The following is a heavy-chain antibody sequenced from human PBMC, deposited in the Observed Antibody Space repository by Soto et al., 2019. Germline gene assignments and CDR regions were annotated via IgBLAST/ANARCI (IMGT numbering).Heavy chain of an antibody. Sequence: SETQPLTCTVSGYSISSRNWRGWIRQPPGKGLEWIGYIYYSGSTNYNPSLKSRVTISVDTSKNQFSLKLTSVTAADTAVYYCARDKITGLFDYWGQGTLVTVSS. CDR3: ARDKITGLFDY. J-gene: IGHJ4*02. CDR1: GYSISSRNW. D-gene: IGHD2-8*02. V-gene: IGHV4-28*03. CDR2: IYYSGST.